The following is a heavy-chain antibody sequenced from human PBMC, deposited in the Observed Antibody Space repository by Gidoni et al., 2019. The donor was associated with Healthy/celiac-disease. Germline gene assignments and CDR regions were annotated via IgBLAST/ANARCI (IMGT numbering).Heavy chain of an antibody. D-gene: IGHD7-27*01. CDR2: ISYDGSNK. V-gene: IGHV3-30*01. Sequence: QVQLVESGGGVVQPGRSLRLACAASGFTFSSYAMHWVRQAPGKGLEWVAVISYDGSNKYYADSVKGRFTISRDNSKNTLYLQMNSLRAEDTAVYYCAREAWGAFDIWGQGTMVTVSS. J-gene: IGHJ3*02. CDR3: AREAWGAFDI. CDR1: GFTFSSYA.